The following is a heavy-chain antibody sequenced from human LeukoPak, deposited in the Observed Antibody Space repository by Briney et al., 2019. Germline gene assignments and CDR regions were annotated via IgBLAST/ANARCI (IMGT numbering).Heavy chain of an antibody. Sequence: PGGSLRLSCAASGFTFSTYSIDWVRQAPGKGLGGSSYISSSSSTIDFADSVKGRFTISRDNARNSVYLQMNSLRAEDTAVYYCARVHTSSYAPDLWGQGTLVTVSS. V-gene: IGHV3-48*04. CDR1: GFTFSTYS. CDR2: ISSSSSTI. CDR3: ARVHTSSYAPDL. J-gene: IGHJ5*02. D-gene: IGHD3-22*01.